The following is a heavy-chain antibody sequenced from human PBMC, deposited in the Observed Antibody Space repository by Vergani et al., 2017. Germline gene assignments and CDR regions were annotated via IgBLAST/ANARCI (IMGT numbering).Heavy chain of an antibody. CDR1: GGSISSGGYY. CDR2: IYYSGST. D-gene: IGHD4-17*01. V-gene: IGHV4-31*03. J-gene: IGHJ6*02. CDR3: ARASSGDYGHHAPNYYYYYGMDV. Sequence: QVQLQESGPGLVKPSQTLSLTCTVSGGSISSGGYYWSWIRQHPGKGLEWIGYIYYSGSTYYNPSLKSRVTISVDTSKNQFSLKLSSVTAADTAVYYCARASSGDYGHHAPNYYYYYGMDVWGQGTTVTVSS.